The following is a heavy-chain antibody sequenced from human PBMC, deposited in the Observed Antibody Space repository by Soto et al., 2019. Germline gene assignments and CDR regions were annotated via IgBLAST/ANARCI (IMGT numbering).Heavy chain of an antibody. V-gene: IGHV3-11*01. Sequence: GGSLRLSCAASGFTFSDYYMSWIRQAPGKGLEWVSYISSSGSTIYYADSVKGRFTISRDNAKNSLYLQMNSLRAEDTAVYYCAGPLTMVRGAYYYGMDVWGQGTTVTVSS. CDR1: GFTFSDYY. D-gene: IGHD3-10*01. CDR3: AGPLTMVRGAYYYGMDV. CDR2: ISSSGSTI. J-gene: IGHJ6*02.